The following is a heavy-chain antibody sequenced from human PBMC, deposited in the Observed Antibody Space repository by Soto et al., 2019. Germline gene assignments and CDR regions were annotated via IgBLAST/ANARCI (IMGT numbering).Heavy chain of an antibody. CDR2: ISGSGGTT. D-gene: IGHD3-22*01. J-gene: IGHJ4*02. V-gene: IGHV3-23*01. Sequence: PGGSLRLSCAPSGFTFNSYAMSWVRQAPGKGLEWVSAISGSGGTTYYADSVKGRFTISRDNSKNTLYLQMNSLRAEDTAVYYCAKDPDNSYYDRSAYGPFDYWGQGTLVTVSS. CDR3: AKDPDNSYYDRSAYGPFDY. CDR1: GFTFNSYA.